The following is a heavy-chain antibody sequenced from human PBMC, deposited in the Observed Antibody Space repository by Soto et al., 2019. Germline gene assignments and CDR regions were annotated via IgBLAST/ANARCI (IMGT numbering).Heavy chain of an antibody. Sequence: GGSLRLSCAASGFTFRGSAMHWVRQASGKGLEWVGRIRSKANSYATAYAASVKGRFTISRDDSKNTAYLQMNSLKTDDTAVYYCTRLRADAFDIWGQGTMVTVSS. V-gene: IGHV3-73*01. CDR1: GFTFRGSA. J-gene: IGHJ3*02. CDR3: TRLRADAFDI. CDR2: IRSKANSYAT.